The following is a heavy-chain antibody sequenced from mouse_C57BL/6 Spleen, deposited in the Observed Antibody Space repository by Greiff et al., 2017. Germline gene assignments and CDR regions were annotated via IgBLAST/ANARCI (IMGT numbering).Heavy chain of an antibody. CDR3: ARSGLLRGFDY. V-gene: IGHV1-61*01. CDR1: GYTFTSYW. D-gene: IGHD1-1*01. Sequence: LQQSGAELVRPGSSVKLSCKASGYTFTSYWMDWVKQRPGQGLEWIGNIYPSDSETHYNQKFKDKATLTVDKSSSTAYMQLSSLTSEDSAVYYCARSGLLRGFDYWGQGTTLTVSS. J-gene: IGHJ2*01. CDR2: IYPSDSET.